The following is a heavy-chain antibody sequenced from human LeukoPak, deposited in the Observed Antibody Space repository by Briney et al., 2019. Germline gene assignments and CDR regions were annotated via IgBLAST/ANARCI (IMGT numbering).Heavy chain of an antibody. CDR3: TELLLDY. CDR1: GFTFSSYE. J-gene: IGHJ4*02. V-gene: IGHV3-48*03. Sequence: PGGSLRLSCAASGFTFSSYEMNWVRQAPGKGLEWVSYISSSGTTIYYADSVKGRFTISRDNSKNTLYLQMNSLRAEDTAVYYCTELLLDYWGQGTLVTVSS. D-gene: IGHD1-26*01. CDR2: ISSSGTTI.